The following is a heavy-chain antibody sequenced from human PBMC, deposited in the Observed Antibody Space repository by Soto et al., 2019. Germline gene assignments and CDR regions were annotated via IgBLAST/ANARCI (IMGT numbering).Heavy chain of an antibody. CDR2: IYYSGST. Sequence: SETLSLTCTVSGGSISSSSYYWGWIRQPPGKGLEWIGSIYYSGSTYYNPSLKSRVTTSVDTSKNQFSLKLSSVTAADTVVYYCARVHWVMREMWFDPWGQGTLVTVSS. V-gene: IGHV4-39*07. CDR1: GGSISSSSYY. D-gene: IGHD3-16*01. CDR3: ARVHWVMREMWFDP. J-gene: IGHJ5*02.